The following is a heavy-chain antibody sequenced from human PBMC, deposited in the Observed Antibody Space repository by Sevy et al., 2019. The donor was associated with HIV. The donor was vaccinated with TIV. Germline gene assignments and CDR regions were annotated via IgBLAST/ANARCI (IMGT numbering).Heavy chain of an antibody. V-gene: IGHV3-30*02. Sequence: GGSLRLSCTASGFTFSNFDMHWVRHVPGKGLEWVTFIRYDGSDKYYAASVKGRFTRSRDDSKNTLYLQMDRLRAEDTAIYYCAKDLAGPGRRYFDYWGQGTMVTVSS. CDR2: IRYDGSDK. J-gene: IGHJ4*02. CDR1: GFTFSNFD. D-gene: IGHD6-13*01. CDR3: AKDLAGPGRRYFDY.